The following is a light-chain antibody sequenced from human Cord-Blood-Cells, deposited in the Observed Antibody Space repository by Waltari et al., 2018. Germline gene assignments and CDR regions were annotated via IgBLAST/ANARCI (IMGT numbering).Light chain of an antibody. CDR3: QQYGSSPWT. V-gene: IGKV3-20*01. J-gene: IGKJ1*01. CDR1: QSVNSSY. CDR2: GAS. Sequence: EIVLTQSPGTLSLSPGDRPTLSCRASQSVNSSYLAWYQQKPGQAPRLLIYGASSRATGIPDRFSGSGSGTDFTLTISRLEPEDFAVYYCQQYGSSPWTFGQGTKVEIK.